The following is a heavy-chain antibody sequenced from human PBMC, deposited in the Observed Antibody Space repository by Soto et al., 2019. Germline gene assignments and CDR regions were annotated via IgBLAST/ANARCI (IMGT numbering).Heavy chain of an antibody. CDR1: GFTFTSSA. Sequence: SVKVSCKASGFTFTSSAVQWVRQARGQRLEWIGWIVVGSGNTNYAQKFQERVTITRDMSTSTAYMELSSLRSEDTAVYYCAADFRYSGYDYEIDYWGQGTLVTVSS. D-gene: IGHD5-12*01. CDR2: IVVGSGNT. V-gene: IGHV1-58*01. CDR3: AADFRYSGYDYEIDY. J-gene: IGHJ4*02.